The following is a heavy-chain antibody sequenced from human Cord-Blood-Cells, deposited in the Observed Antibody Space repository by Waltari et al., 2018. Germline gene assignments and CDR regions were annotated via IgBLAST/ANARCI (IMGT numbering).Heavy chain of an antibody. CDR3: ARDKGYCSSTSCYVWYFDL. V-gene: IGHV4-4*07. J-gene: IGHJ2*01. CDR2: IYTSGST. Sequence: QVQLQESGPGLVKPSETLSLTCTASGGSISSYYWSWIRQPDGTGLEWIGRIYTSGSTNYNPSLKSRVTMSVDTSKNQFSLKLGSVTAADTAVYYCARDKGYCSSTSCYVWYFDLWGRGTLVTVSS. D-gene: IGHD2-2*01. CDR1: GGSISSYY.